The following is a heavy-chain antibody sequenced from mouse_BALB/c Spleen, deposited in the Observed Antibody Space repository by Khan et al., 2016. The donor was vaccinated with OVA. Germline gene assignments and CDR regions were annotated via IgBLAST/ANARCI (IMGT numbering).Heavy chain of an antibody. Sequence: QVRLQQSGAELARPGASVKMPCKASGYTFTSNTMHWVKQRPGQGLAWIGYINPRSGYTIYNQKFKDKATLTADISSSTAYMQLSSLTSDDSAVYYCARRTTGYAMDYWGQGTSVTVSS. J-gene: IGHJ4*01. V-gene: IGHV1-4*01. CDR2: INPRSGYT. D-gene: IGHD2-14*01. CDR1: GYTFTSNT. CDR3: ARRTTGYAMDY.